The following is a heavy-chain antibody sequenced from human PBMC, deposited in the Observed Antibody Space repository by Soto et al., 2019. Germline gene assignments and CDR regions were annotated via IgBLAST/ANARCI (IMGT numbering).Heavy chain of an antibody. D-gene: IGHD3-22*01. CDR3: ARQIYDSDTGPNFQYYFDS. J-gene: IGHJ4*02. V-gene: IGHV5-10-1*01. CDR1: GYXFAGYL. CDR2: IDPSDSQT. Sequence: EXLKISCKGSGYXFAGYLITWVRHKPGKGLEWMGRIDPSDSQTYYSPSFRGHVTISVTKSITTVFLQWSSLRASDTAMYYCARQIYDSDTGPNFQYYFDSWGQGTPVTVSS.